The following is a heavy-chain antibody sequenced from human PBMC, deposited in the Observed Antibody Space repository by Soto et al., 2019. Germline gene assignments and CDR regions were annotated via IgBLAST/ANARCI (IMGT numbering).Heavy chain of an antibody. Sequence: PSETLSLTCTVSGGSISSSSYYWGWIRQPPRKGLEWIGSIYYSGSTYYNPSLKSRVTISVDTSKNQFSLKLSSVTAADTAVYYCASYINWSDPWGQGTLVTVSS. D-gene: IGHD2-2*02. CDR2: IYYSGST. J-gene: IGHJ5*02. CDR1: GGSISSSSYY. V-gene: IGHV4-39*01. CDR3: ASYINWSDP.